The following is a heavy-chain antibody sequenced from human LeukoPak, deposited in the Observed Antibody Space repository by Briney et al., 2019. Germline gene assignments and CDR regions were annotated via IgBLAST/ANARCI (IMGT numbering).Heavy chain of an antibody. CDR3: ARGSNSWPARFDC. D-gene: IGHD6-19*01. J-gene: IGHJ5*01. Sequence: PSETVSLTCTVSGDSITNYFWGWIRQPPGKGLEWIGFISYSGTTNYNPSLKSRVTMSVDTSKNHVSLKVNSVTAADTAVYYCARGSNSWPARFDCWGQGTLVTVSS. CDR1: GDSITNYF. CDR2: ISYSGTT. V-gene: IGHV4-59*01.